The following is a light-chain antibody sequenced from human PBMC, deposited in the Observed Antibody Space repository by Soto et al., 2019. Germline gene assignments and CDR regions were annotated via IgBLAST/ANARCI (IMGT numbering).Light chain of an antibody. CDR3: SSYTSSSTVV. CDR2: DVS. Sequence: QSALTQPASVSGSPGQSITISCTGTSSDVGAYNYVSWYQHHPGKAPKLLIYDVSHRPSGVSNRFSGSKSCNTASLTISGLQAEDEADYYCSSYTSSSTVVFGGGTKLTVL. CDR1: SSDVGAYNY. V-gene: IGLV2-14*03. J-gene: IGLJ2*01.